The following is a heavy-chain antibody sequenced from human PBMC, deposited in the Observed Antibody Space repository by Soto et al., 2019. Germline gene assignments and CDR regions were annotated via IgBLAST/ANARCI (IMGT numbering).Heavy chain of an antibody. CDR2: IYYSGST. J-gene: IGHJ6*02. Sequence: SETLSLTCTVSGVSINNDVFYWTWIRQLPGRGLEWIGYIYYSGSTFYNPSLKSRASISIDTSKNQFSLNLSSVSAADTAVYYCTRDVSLNYGLDVWGRGTTVTVSS. V-gene: IGHV4-31*03. CDR3: TRDVSLNYGLDV. CDR1: GVSINNDVFY.